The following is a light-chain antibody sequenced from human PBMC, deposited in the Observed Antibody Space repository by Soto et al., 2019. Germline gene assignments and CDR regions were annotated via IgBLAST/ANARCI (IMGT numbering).Light chain of an antibody. CDR3: SSYTTSSTWV. J-gene: IGLJ3*02. CDR1: SSDVGGYNY. Sequence: QSALTQPASVSGSPGQSITISCTGTSSDVGGYNYVSWYQQHPGKAPKLMIYGVSNRPSGDSNRFSGSKSGNTASLTISGLQAEDEADYYCSSYTTSSTWVFGGGTKLTVL. V-gene: IGLV2-14*01. CDR2: GVS.